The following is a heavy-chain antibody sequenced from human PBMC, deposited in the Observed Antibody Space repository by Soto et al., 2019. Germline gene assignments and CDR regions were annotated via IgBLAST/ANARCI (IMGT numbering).Heavy chain of an antibody. Sequence: PSETLSLTCSVSGGSVSSGNYYWTWIRQPPGKGLEWIGYLHDSGITNYNPSLKSRVTMSVDSAKNQFSLQLSSVTAADTAVYFCTKYRRTDAEGYSFDYWGQGALVTVSS. CDR3: TKYRRTDAEGYSFDY. D-gene: IGHD2-15*01. CDR2: LHDSGIT. J-gene: IGHJ4*02. CDR1: GGSVSSGNYY. V-gene: IGHV4-61*01.